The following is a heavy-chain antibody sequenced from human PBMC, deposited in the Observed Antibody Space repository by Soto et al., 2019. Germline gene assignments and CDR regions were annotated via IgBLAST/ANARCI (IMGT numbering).Heavy chain of an antibody. J-gene: IGHJ6*02. CDR2: ISYDRSNK. CDR1: GFTLSSYA. V-gene: IGHV3-30-3*01. D-gene: IGHD2-2*01. CDR3: ERGYDAHGGMDV. Sequence: QVQLVESGGGVVQPGRSLRLSCAASGFTLSSYAMHWVRQAPGKGLEWVAVISYDRSNKYYADSVKGRFTISRDNSKNTLYLQMNSLSTAYTAVYYCERGYDAHGGMDVWGPGNTVTVSS.